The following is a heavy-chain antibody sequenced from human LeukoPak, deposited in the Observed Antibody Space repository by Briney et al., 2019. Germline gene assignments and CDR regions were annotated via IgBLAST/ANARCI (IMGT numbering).Heavy chain of an antibody. CDR3: ARFPRLSRVTTWFAP. J-gene: IGHJ5*02. Sequence: GASVKVSCKASGYTFTSYGISWVRQAPGQGLEWMGWISAYNGNTNYAQKLQGRVTMTTDTSTSTAYMELRSLRSDDPAVYYCARFPRLSRVTTWFAPGGQGTRVTVSS. V-gene: IGHV1-18*01. CDR1: GYTFTSYG. CDR2: ISAYNGNT. D-gene: IGHD4-17*01.